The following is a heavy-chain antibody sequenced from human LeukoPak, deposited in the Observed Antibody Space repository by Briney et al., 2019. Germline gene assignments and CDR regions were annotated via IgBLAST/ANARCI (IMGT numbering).Heavy chain of an antibody. Sequence: PGGSLRLSCVASGFTFTSYWMSWVRQAPGKGLEWVANIKQDGSGKYYLDSLEGRFTISRDNAKTSLYLQMNSLRAEDTALYYCAKARYYADAFDYWGQGTLVTVSS. CDR1: GFTFTSYW. V-gene: IGHV3-7*03. CDR3: AKARYYADAFDY. CDR2: IKQDGSGK. J-gene: IGHJ4*02. D-gene: IGHD3-16*01.